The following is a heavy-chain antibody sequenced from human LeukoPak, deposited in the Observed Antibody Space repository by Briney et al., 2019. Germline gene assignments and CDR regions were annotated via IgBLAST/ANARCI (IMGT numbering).Heavy chain of an antibody. J-gene: IGHJ5*02. CDR3: ARALGYCSGGSCTRGYNWFDP. Sequence: SETLSLTCTVSGGSISSSDYYWGWIRQPPGKGLEWIGSIYYGESTYYNPSLKSRVTISVDTSMNQFSLKLSFVTTADTAVYYCARALGYCSGGSCTRGYNWFDPWGQGTLVTVPS. CDR2: IYYGEST. CDR1: GGSISSSDYY. V-gene: IGHV4-39*01. D-gene: IGHD2-15*01.